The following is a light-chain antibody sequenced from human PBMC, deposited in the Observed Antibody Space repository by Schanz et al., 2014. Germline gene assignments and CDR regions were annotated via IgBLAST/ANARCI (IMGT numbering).Light chain of an antibody. Sequence: QSALTQPASVSGSPGQSITISCTGTSSDVGNYNLVSWYQQHPGKAPKLMIYEVSQWPSGISDRFSGSKSANTASLTISGLQAEDEATYYCCSYSHTRTFVLFGGGTKLTVL. J-gene: IGLJ2*01. CDR1: SSDVGNYNL. CDR3: CSYSHTRTFVL. CDR2: EVS. V-gene: IGLV2-23*02.